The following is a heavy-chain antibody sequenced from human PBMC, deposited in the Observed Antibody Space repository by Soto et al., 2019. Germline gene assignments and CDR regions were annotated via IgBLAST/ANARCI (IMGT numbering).Heavy chain of an antibody. CDR1: GHTLINYY. CDR2: IDPSGNGT. J-gene: IGHJ4*02. Sequence: ASVKVSCKTSGHTLINYYMHWVRQAPGQGLDWLGKIDPSGNGTSYAERFQGRITLTSDTSTKTVYVELSSLRSEDAAIYYCAINYYDSSGYLYWGQGTLVTVSS. CDR3: AINYYDSSGYLY. D-gene: IGHD3-22*01. V-gene: IGHV1-46*01.